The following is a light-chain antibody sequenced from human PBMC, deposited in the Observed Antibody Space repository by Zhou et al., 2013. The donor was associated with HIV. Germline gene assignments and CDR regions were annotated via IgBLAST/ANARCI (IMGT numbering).Light chain of an antibody. J-gene: IGKJ2*01. CDR2: GAS. Sequence: EIVLTQSPGTLSLSPGERATLSCRASHTVTSNYLAWYQHKPGQGPKVLIFGASTRANGIPGRFSGSGSGTEFTLVISSLKSEDFAVYYCQQYSNWPMYTFGQGTKLDFK. V-gene: IGKV3-20*01. CDR1: HTVTSNY. CDR3: QQYSNWPMYT.